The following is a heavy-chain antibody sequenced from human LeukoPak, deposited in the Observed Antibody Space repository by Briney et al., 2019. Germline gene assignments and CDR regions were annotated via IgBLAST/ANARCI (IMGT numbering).Heavy chain of an antibody. J-gene: IGHJ4*02. D-gene: IGHD5-18*01. Sequence: PGGSLRLSCAASGFTFSSYAMHWVRQAPGKGLEWVAVISYDGSNKYYADSVKGRFTISRDNSKNTLYLQMNSLRAEDTAVYYCARDARLYSYGKFDYWGQGTLVTVSS. CDR3: ARDARLYSYGKFDY. CDR2: ISYDGSNK. CDR1: GFTFSSYA. V-gene: IGHV3-30*04.